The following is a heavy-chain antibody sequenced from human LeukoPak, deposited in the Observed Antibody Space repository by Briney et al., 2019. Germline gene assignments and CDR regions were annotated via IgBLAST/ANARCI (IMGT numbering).Heavy chain of an antibody. D-gene: IGHD1-14*01. CDR1: GFTFGTYD. CDR2: VRVNGRST. Sequence: GGSLRLSCTASGFTFGTYDMSWVRQAPGKGLEWVSTVRVNGRSTYYADSVKGRFTISRDDSKNTLYLQVNSLRAEDTALYYCAKPGEPSNYYFDYWGQGALVTVSS. CDR3: AKPGEPSNYYFDY. V-gene: IGHV3-23*01. J-gene: IGHJ4*02.